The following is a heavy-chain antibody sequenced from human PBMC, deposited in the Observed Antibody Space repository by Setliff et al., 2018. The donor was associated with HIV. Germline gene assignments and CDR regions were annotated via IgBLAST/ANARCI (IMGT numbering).Heavy chain of an antibody. J-gene: IGHJ5*02. D-gene: IGHD3-10*01. CDR1: GYTFTGYY. CDR3: ARVEIRLWLLGPFDP. V-gene: IGHV1-46*01. CDR2: INPSGGST. Sequence: ASVKVSCKASGYTFTGYYMHWVRQAPGQGLEWMGLINPSGGSTNYAQKFQGRVTMTRDTSTSTVYMELSSLRSEDTAVYYCARVEIRLWLLGPFDPWGQGTLVTVSS.